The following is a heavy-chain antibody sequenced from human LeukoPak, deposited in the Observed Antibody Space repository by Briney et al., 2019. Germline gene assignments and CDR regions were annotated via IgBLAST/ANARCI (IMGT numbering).Heavy chain of an antibody. CDR2: ISYDGSNK. Sequence: GRSLTLSCAASGFTFSSYAMHWVRQAPGKGLEWVAVISYDGSNKYYADSVKGRFTISRDNSKNTLYLQMNSLRAEDTAVYYCARDGIVPAGEVGYFVYWGQGTLVTVSS. CDR1: GFTFSSYA. D-gene: IGHD2-2*01. CDR3: ARDGIVPAGEVGYFVY. J-gene: IGHJ4*02. V-gene: IGHV3-30-3*01.